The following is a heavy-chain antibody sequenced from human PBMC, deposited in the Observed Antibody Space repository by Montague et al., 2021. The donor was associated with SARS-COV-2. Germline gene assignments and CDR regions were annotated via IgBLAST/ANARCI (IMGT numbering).Heavy chain of an antibody. CDR2: IYHTGST. Sequence: SETLSLTCVVSGDSISTDNWWTWVRLPPGKGLEWVGGIYHTGSTKYNPSLKSRVTMSVDTSKNQFSLNVTSVTAADTAIYYCARESGYSSGWRYYYGMDVWGQGTTVTVS. J-gene: IGHJ6*02. V-gene: IGHV4-4*02. CDR1: GDSISTDNW. D-gene: IGHD6-19*01. CDR3: ARESGYSSGWRYYYGMDV.